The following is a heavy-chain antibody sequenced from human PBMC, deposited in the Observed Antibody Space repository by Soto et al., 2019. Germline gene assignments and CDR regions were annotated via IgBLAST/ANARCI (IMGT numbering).Heavy chain of an antibody. J-gene: IGHJ3*02. CDR3: ARHSFHYYDSSGYFSVTSDAFDI. Sequence: APVKVSCKASGYTFTSYGIRWVRQAPGQGLEWMGWISAYNGNTNYAQKLQGRVTMTTDTSTSTAYMELRSLRSDDTAVYYCARHSFHYYDSSGYFSVTSDAFDIWGQGTMVTVSS. V-gene: IGHV1-18*01. D-gene: IGHD3-22*01. CDR1: GYTFTSYG. CDR2: ISAYNGNT.